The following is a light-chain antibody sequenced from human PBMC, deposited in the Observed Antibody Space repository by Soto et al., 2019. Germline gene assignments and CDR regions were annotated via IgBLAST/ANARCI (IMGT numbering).Light chain of an antibody. CDR2: GAS. Sequence: ESVLTQSPGTLSLSPGETATLSCRASESVASNYLAWYQQKPGQAPRLLMYGASSRATGIPDRFSGSGSGTDFTLSITRLQPEDCAVYYCQQYGSSPWTSGQGTKVDIK. CDR1: ESVASNY. CDR3: QQYGSSPWT. V-gene: IGKV3-20*01. J-gene: IGKJ1*01.